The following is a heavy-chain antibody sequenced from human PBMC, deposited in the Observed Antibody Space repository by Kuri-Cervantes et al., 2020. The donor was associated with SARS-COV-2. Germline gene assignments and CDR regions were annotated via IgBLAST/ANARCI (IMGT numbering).Heavy chain of an antibody. CDR2: INHSGST. Sequence: SETLSLTCAVYGGSFSGYYWSWIRQPPGKGLEWIGEINHSGSTNYNPSLKSRVTISVDTSKNQFSLKLSSVTAADTAVYYCARASTSIYGVLTALFSSNAFDVWGQGTMVTVSS. CDR1: GGSFSGYY. CDR3: ARASTSIYGVLTALFSSNAFDV. V-gene: IGHV4-34*01. J-gene: IGHJ3*01. D-gene: IGHD3-3*02.